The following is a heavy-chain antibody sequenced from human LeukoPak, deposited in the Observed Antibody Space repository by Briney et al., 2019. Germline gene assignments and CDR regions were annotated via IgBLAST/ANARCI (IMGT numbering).Heavy chain of an antibody. CDR1: GYTLTELS. Sequence: GASVKVSCKVSGYTLTELSMHWVRQAPGKGLEWMGGFDPEDGETIYAQKFQGRVTMTEDTSTDTAYMELSSLRSEDTAVYYCATVGCYYDSSGYYTEYFDYWGQGTLVTVSS. V-gene: IGHV1-24*01. CDR2: FDPEDGET. CDR3: ATVGCYYDSSGYYTEYFDY. J-gene: IGHJ4*02. D-gene: IGHD3-22*01.